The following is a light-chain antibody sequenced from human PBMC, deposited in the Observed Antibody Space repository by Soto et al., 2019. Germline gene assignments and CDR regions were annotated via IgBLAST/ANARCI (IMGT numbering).Light chain of an antibody. Sequence: QSALTQPPSASGSPGQSLTISCTGTSSDVGFYNFVSWYQQRPGKAPKLVIYEVTKRPSGVPDRFSGSKSGSTASLTVSGLQADDEGDYYCASYAGTRLFVFGSGTRSPS. V-gene: IGLV2-8*01. J-gene: IGLJ1*01. CDR3: ASYAGTRLFV. CDR2: EVT. CDR1: SSDVGFYNF.